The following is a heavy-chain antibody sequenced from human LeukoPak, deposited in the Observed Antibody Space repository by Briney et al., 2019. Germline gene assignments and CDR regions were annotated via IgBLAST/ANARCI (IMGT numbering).Heavy chain of an antibody. CDR3: ARANYYDTSGYSRGAFDI. J-gene: IGHJ3*02. CDR1: GYSISSGFY. CDR2: IFHSGST. V-gene: IGHV4-38-2*02. D-gene: IGHD3-22*01. Sequence: SETLSLTCSFSGYSISSGFYWGWIRQPPGKGLELIGSIFHSGSTYYKLSLKSRVTISVDTSKNQFSLKLSSVTAADTAVYYCARANYYDTSGYSRGAFDIWGQGTMVTVSS.